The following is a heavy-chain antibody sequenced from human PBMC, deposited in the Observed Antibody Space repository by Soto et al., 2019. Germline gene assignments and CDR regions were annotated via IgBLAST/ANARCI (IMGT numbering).Heavy chain of an antibody. CDR2: MNPSTGNT. D-gene: IGHD6-19*01. Sequence: QVQLVQSGAEVKKPGASVKVSCKASGYTFTSYDIIWVRQATGQGLEWMGWMNPSTGNTDNAQKFQGRLTMTRNTSISTAYMELSSLRFEDTALYSCARGRIVVAGGFDPWGQGTLVTVSS. CDR1: GYTFTSYD. CDR3: ARGRIVVAGGFDP. J-gene: IGHJ5*02. V-gene: IGHV1-8*01.